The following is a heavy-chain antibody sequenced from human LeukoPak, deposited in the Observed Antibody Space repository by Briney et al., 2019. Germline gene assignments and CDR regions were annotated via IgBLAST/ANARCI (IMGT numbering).Heavy chain of an antibody. CDR1: GASIGSSRNY. V-gene: IGHV4-39*07. D-gene: IGHD4-11*01. J-gene: IGHJ6*03. CDR2: IYYPETT. Sequence: SETLSLTCNVSGASIGSSRNYWGWIRQPPGKGLEWLGSIYYPETTYYNPSLKSRVSVSVDTSKNQFSLKLNSVTAADTAIYYCARGNMWDYRRYYYYMDVWGKGTTVTVSS. CDR3: ARGNMWDYRRYYYYMDV.